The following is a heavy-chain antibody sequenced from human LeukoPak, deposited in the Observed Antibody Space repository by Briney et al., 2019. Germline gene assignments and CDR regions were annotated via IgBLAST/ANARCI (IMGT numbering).Heavy chain of an antibody. J-gene: IGHJ4*02. V-gene: IGHV4-39*01. CDR3: AAYYYDSSGYL. CDR2: IYFSGTT. D-gene: IGHD3-22*01. Sequence: SETLSLTCTVSGGSVSSANNYWGWIRQTPGKGLEWIGTIYFSGTTYYNPSLKSRVTMSVDTSKNQFSLKLSSVTAADTAVYYCAAYYYDSSGYLWGQGTLVTVSS. CDR1: GGSVSSANNY.